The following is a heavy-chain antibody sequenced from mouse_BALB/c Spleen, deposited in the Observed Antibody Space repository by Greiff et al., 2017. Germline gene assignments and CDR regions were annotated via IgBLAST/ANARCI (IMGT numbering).Heavy chain of an antibody. J-gene: IGHJ3*01. V-gene: IGHV5-6-3*01. CDR3: ARDEDGNPFAY. Sequence: EVHLVESGGGLVQPGGSLKLSCAASGFTFSSYGMSWVRQTPDKRLELVATINSNGGSTYYPDSVKGRFTISRDNAKNTLYLQMSSLKSEDTAMYYCARDEDGNPFAYWGQGTLVTVAA. D-gene: IGHD2-1*01. CDR1: GFTFSSYG. CDR2: INSNGGST.